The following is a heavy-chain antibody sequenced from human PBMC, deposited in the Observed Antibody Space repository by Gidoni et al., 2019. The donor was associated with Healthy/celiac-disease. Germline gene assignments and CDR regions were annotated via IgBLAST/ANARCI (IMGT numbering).Heavy chain of an antibody. Sequence: QVQLVESGGGVVQPGRSLRLSCAASGFTFSSYGMPWVRQAPGKGLEWVAGISYDGSNKYYADSVKGRFTISRDNSKNTLYLQMNSLRAEDTAVYYCAKARRHQLPGGLPPYYYYYMDVWGKGTTVTVSS. CDR2: ISYDGSNK. J-gene: IGHJ6*03. CDR1: GFTFSSYG. D-gene: IGHD2-2*01. V-gene: IGHV3-30*18. CDR3: AKARRHQLPGGLPPYYYYYMDV.